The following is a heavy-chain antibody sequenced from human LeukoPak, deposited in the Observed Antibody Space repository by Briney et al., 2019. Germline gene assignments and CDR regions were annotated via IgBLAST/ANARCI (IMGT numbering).Heavy chain of an antibody. D-gene: IGHD6-6*01. CDR1: GFTFSSYG. J-gene: IGHJ4*02. CDR2: IRYDGSNK. Sequence: PGGSLRLSCAASGFTFSSYGMHWVRQAPGKGLEWVAFIRYDGSNKYYADSVKGRFTISRDNSKNTLYLQMNSLRAEDTAVYYCAKDLDSSSVVDYWGQGTLVTVSS. V-gene: IGHV3-30*02. CDR3: AKDLDSSSVVDY.